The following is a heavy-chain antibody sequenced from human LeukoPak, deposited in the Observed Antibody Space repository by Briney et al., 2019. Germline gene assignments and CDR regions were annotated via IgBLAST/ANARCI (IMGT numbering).Heavy chain of an antibody. D-gene: IGHD5-18*01. CDR3: ARGRDTAMVTDY. CDR2: IYYSGST. Sequence: PSETLSLTCTVSGGSISSYYWSWIRQPPGKGLEWIGYIYYSGSTNCNPSLKSRVTISVDTSKNQFSLKLSSVTAADTAVYYCARGRDTAMVTDYWGQGTLVTVSS. CDR1: GGSISSYY. V-gene: IGHV4-59*01. J-gene: IGHJ4*02.